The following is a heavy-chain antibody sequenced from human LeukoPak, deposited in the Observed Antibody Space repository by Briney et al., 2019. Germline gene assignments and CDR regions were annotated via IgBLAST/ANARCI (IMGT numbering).Heavy chain of an antibody. CDR1: GFTFSRYW. D-gene: IGHD4-11*01. CDR2: SNTDGSST. Sequence: GGSLRLSCAASGFTFSRYWMHWVRRAPGKGLVWVSRSNTDGSSTNYADSVKGRFTISRDNAKSTLYLQMNSLRAEDTAVYYCARGYSDYYYFDSWGQGTLVTVSS. J-gene: IGHJ4*02. CDR3: ARGYSDYYYFDS. V-gene: IGHV3-74*01.